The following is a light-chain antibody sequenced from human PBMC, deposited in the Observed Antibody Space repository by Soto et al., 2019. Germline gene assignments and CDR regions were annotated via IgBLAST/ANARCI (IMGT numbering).Light chain of an antibody. Sequence: ANQLTQSPSSLSASVGDRVTVTCRASQAISSALAWYQQKPGKPPKLLIYDASSLQSGVPSRFSGSGSGTDFTLTINSLQPEDFATYYCQQFNNYPVTFGPGTKVDIK. V-gene: IGKV1D-13*01. CDR2: DAS. CDR1: QAISSA. J-gene: IGKJ3*01. CDR3: QQFNNYPVT.